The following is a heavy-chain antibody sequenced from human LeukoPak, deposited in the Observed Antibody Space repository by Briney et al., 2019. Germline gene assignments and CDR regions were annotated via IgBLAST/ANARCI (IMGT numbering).Heavy chain of an antibody. V-gene: IGHV4-34*01. CDR2: INHSGST. J-gene: IGHJ6*02. CDR3: ARGRSTPHYYYGMDL. Sequence: SETLSLTCAVYGGSFSGYYWSWIRQPPGKGLEWIGEINHSGSTNYNPSLKSRVTISVDTSKNQFSLKLSSVTAADTAVYYCARGRSTPHYYYGMDLWGQGTTVTVSS. D-gene: IGHD2-2*01. CDR1: GGSFSGYY.